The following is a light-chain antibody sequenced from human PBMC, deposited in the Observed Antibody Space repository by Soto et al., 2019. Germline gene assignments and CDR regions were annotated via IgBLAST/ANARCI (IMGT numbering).Light chain of an antibody. Sequence: EIVMTQSPATLSVSPGERATLSCRASQSVRSNLAWYQQKPGQAPRLLISGASTKATGIPARFGGSGSGTEFTLIISSLEPEDFAVYYCQQYVASPYTFGQGTKVDIK. CDR3: QQYVASPYT. CDR1: QSVRSN. J-gene: IGKJ2*01. V-gene: IGKV3-15*01. CDR2: GAS.